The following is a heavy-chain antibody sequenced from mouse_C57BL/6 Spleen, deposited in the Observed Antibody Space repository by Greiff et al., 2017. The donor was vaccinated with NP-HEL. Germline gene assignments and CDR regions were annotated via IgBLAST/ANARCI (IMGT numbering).Heavy chain of an antibody. J-gene: IGHJ4*01. CDR1: GFTFSSYG. D-gene: IGHD1-1*01. CDR3: ARHEFTTVVASEGYAMDY. Sequence: EVKLMESGGDLVKPGGSLKLSCAASGFTFSSYGMSWVRQTPDKRLEWVATISSGGSYTYYPDSVKGRFTISRDNAKNTLYLQMSSLKSEDTAMYYCARHEFTTVVASEGYAMDYWGQGTSVTVSS. V-gene: IGHV5-6*01. CDR2: ISSGGSYT.